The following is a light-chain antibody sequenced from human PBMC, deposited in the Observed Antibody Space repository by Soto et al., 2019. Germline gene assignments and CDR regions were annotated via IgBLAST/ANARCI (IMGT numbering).Light chain of an antibody. J-gene: IGKJ2*01. CDR1: LSVATF. CDR3: QQSYGTPRT. Sequence: DIQMTQSPSSLSASVGDRVAITCRASLSVATFLNWYQQRPGEAPKLLIYGASTLQSGVPARFSGSGSGTDFALNISSLQPEDFATYYCQQSYGTPRTFGQGTKLEIK. V-gene: IGKV1-39*01. CDR2: GAS.